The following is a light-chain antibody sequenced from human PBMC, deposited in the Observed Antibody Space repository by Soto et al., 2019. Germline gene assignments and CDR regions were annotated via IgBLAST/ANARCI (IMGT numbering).Light chain of an antibody. CDR2: GAS. Sequence: EIVLTQSPGTLSLFPGERATLFCRASQSVTSSYLAWYQQTPGQAPRLLIYGASSRATGIPDRFSGSGSGTDFTLTISRLEPEDFAMYYCQQYGTSPVTFGQGTKVDIK. CDR3: QQYGTSPVT. CDR1: QSVTSSY. J-gene: IGKJ1*01. V-gene: IGKV3-20*01.